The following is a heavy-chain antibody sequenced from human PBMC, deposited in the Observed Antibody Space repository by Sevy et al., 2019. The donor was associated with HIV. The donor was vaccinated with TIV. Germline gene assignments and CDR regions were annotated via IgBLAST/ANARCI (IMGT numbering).Heavy chain of an antibody. V-gene: IGHV6-1*01. J-gene: IGHJ6*02. CDR3: ARADYYGSGSSYYYYGMDV. Sequence: SQTLSLTCAISGDSVSSNSAAWNWIRQSPSRGLEWLGRTYYRSKWYNDYAVSVKSRITINPDTSKNQFSLQLNSVTPEDTPVYYCARADYYGSGSSYYYYGMDVWGQGTTVTVSS. CDR2: TYYRSKWYN. D-gene: IGHD3-10*01. CDR1: GDSVSSNSAA.